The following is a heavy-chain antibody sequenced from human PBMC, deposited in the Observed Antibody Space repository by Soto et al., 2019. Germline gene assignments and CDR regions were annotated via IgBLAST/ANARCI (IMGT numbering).Heavy chain of an antibody. CDR2: ISYDGSNK. Sequence: HPGGSLRLSCAASGFTFSSYAMHWVRQAPGKGLEWVAVISYDGSNKYYADSVKGRFTISRDNSKNTLYLQMNSLRAEDTAVYYCARDRGVVIQGCMDVWGQGTTVTVSS. V-gene: IGHV3-30-3*01. CDR3: ARDRGVVIQGCMDV. D-gene: IGHD2-15*01. J-gene: IGHJ6*02. CDR1: GFTFSSYA.